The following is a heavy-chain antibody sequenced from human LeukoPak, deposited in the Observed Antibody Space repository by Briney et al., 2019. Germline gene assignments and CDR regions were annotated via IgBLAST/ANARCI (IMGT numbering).Heavy chain of an antibody. CDR1: GFTFSSYG. D-gene: IGHD4-23*01. CDR2: ISYDGSNK. V-gene: IGHV3-30*18. Sequence: GGSLRLSCAASGFTFSSYGMHWVRQAPGKGLEWGAVISYDGSNKYYADSVKGRFTISRDNSKNTLYLQMNSLRAEDTAVYYCAKGHDYGGNSVDYWGQGTLVTVSS. J-gene: IGHJ4*02. CDR3: AKGHDYGGNSVDY.